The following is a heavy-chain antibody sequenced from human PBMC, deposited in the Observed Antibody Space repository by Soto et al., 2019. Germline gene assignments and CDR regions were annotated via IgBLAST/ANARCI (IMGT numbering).Heavy chain of an antibody. V-gene: IGHV3-23*01. Sequence: GGSLRLSCAASGFTFSSYAMSWVRPAPGKGLEWVSAISGSGGSTYYADSVKGRFTISRDNSKNTLYLQMNSLRAEDTAVYYGAKLGSESSGWYVAFDIWGQGTMVTVSS. CDR2: ISGSGGST. D-gene: IGHD6-19*01. J-gene: IGHJ3*02. CDR1: GFTFSSYA. CDR3: AKLGSESSGWYVAFDI.